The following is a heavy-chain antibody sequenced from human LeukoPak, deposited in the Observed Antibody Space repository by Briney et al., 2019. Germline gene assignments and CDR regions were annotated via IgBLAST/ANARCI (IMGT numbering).Heavy chain of an antibody. CDR1: GFTFSTYG. Sequence: GGSLRLSCAASGFTFSTYGMHWVRQAPGKGLDWVSYISTSSSTIYYADSVKGRFTISRDNAKNSLYLQVNSLRDEDTAVYYCARGRTYGSGSYWAFDYWGQGTLVTVSS. V-gene: IGHV3-48*02. CDR3: ARGRTYGSGSYWAFDY. CDR2: ISTSSSTI. D-gene: IGHD3-10*01. J-gene: IGHJ4*02.